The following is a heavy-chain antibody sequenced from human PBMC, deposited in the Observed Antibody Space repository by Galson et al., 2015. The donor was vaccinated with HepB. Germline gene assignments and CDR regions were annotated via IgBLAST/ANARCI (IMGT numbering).Heavy chain of an antibody. J-gene: IGHJ5*02. V-gene: IGHV4-30-2*01. D-gene: IGHD6-13*01. CDR3: ARSGIAAAGSRFDP. Sequence: TLSLTCAVSGGSISSGGYSWSWIRQPPGKGLEWIGYIYHSGSTYYNPSLKSRVTISVDRSKNQFSLKLSSVTAADTAVYYCARSGIAAAGSRFDPWGQGTLVTVSS. CDR2: IYHSGST. CDR1: GGSISSGGYS.